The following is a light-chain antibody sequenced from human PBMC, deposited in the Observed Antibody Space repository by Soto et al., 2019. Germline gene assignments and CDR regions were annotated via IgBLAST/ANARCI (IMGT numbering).Light chain of an antibody. CDR3: QQYNNWPQT. Sequence: EIVMTQSPATLSVSPGERATPSARASQRLSTNLAWYQQKPGQAPRLLIYGASTRATGIPARFSGSGSGTEFTLTISSLQSEDFAVYYCQQYNNWPQTFGQGTKVEIK. CDR2: GAS. CDR1: QRLSTN. J-gene: IGKJ1*01. V-gene: IGKV3-15*01.